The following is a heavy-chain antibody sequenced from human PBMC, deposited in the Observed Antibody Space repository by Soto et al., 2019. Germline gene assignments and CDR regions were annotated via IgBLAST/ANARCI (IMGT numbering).Heavy chain of an antibody. J-gene: IGHJ6*02. CDR1: GFTFSSYG. D-gene: IGHD1-26*01. CDR2: ISYDGSNK. Sequence: GGSLRLSCAASGFTFSSYGMHWVRQAPGKGLEWVAVISYDGSNKYYADSVKGRFTITRDNSKNSLYLQMNSLIAEDTAVYYCAKDRRGGSWSPGYYGMDVWGQGTTVTVSS. CDR3: AKDRRGGSWSPGYYGMDV. V-gene: IGHV3-30*18.